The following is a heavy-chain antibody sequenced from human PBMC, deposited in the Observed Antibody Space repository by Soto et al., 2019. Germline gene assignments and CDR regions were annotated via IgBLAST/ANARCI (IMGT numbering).Heavy chain of an antibody. CDR3: AKWNEMKRSFDD. CDR1: AGSITNYY. CDR2: IHHTGSS. J-gene: IGHJ4*02. Sequence: QVQLQESGPGLVKPSETLSLTCTVSAGSITNYYWNWIRQPPEKGLEWIGFIHHTGSSMSNPSLRSRXXMXVVXTEGQISLNLRAVTAADTAVYYCAKWNEMKRSFDDWGQGILVTVSS. V-gene: IGHV4-59*01. D-gene: IGHD1-1*01.